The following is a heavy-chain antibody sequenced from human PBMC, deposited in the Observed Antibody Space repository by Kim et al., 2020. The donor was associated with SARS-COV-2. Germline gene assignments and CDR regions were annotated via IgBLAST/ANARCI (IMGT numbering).Heavy chain of an antibody. J-gene: IGHJ4*02. Sequence: SETLSLTCTVSGGSISSYYWSWIRQPPGKGLEWIGYIYYSGSTNYNPSLKSRVTISVDMSKNQFSLKLSSVTAADTAVYYCAGGTEEYSGSYPSVGFDYWGQGTLVTVSS. CDR1: GGSISSYY. CDR2: IYYSGST. D-gene: IGHD1-26*01. V-gene: IGHV4-59*01. CDR3: AGGTEEYSGSYPSVGFDY.